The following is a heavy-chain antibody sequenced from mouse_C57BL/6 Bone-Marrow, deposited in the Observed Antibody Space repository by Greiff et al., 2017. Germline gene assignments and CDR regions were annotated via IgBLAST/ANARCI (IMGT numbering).Heavy chain of an antibody. CDR1: GFTFSSYA. CDR3: VSDGYYGEDY. J-gene: IGHJ2*01. CDR2: ISDGGSYT. D-gene: IGHD2-3*01. V-gene: IGHV5-4*03. Sequence: EVKLEESGGGLVKPGGSLKLSCAASGFTFSSYAMSWVRQTPEKRLEWVATISDGGSYTYYPDNVKGRFTISRDNAKHNLYLQMSHLKSEDTALYYGVSDGYYGEDYWGQGTTLTVSS.